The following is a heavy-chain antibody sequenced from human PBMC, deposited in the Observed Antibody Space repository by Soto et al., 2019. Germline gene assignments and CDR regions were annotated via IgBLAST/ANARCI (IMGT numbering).Heavy chain of an antibody. CDR2: IDPSGSYT. CDR1: GYSFTSYW. Sequence: GDSLKISCKGSGYSFTSYWISWVRQMPGKGLEWMGRIDPSGSYTNYSPSFQGHVTISADKSISTAYLQWSSLKASDTAMYYCARVDEDTASYESHWGQGTLVTVSS. J-gene: IGHJ1*01. D-gene: IGHD5-18*01. V-gene: IGHV5-10-1*01. CDR3: ARVDEDTASYESH.